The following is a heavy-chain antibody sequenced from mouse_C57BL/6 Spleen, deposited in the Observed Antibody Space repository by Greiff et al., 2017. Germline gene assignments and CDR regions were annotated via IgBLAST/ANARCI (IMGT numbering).Heavy chain of an antibody. V-gene: IGHV1-69*01. CDR3: ASGIYDGLAWFAY. Sequence: QVQLQQSGAELVMPGASVKLSCKASGYTFTSYWMHWVKQRPGQGLEWIGEIDPSDSYTNYNQKFKGKSTLTVDKSSSTAYMQLSSLTSEDSAVYYCASGIYDGLAWFAYWGQGTLVTVSA. D-gene: IGHD2-3*01. CDR1: GYTFTSYW. CDR2: IDPSDSYT. J-gene: IGHJ3*01.